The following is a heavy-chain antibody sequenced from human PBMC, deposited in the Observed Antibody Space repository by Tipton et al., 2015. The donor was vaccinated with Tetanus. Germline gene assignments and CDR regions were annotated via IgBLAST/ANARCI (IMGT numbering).Heavy chain of an antibody. CDR3: ARVHSPGVYYYGMDV. V-gene: IGHV3-21*01. D-gene: IGHD7-27*01. CDR1: GFTFSSYS. Sequence: SLRLSCAASGFTFSSYSMNWVRQAPGKGLEWVSSISSSSSYIYYADSVKGRFTISRDNAKNSLYLQMNSLRAEDTAVYYCARVHSPGVYYYGMDVWGQGTTVTVSS. CDR2: ISSSSSYI. J-gene: IGHJ6*02.